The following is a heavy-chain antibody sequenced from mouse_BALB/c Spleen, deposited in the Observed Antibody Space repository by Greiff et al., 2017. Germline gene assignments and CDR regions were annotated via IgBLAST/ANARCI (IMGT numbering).Heavy chain of an antibody. Sequence: DVKLVESGPGLVKPSQSLSLTCTVTGYSITSDYAWNWIRQFPGNKLEWMGYISYSGSTSYNPSLKSRISITRDTSKNQFFLQLNSVTTEDTATYYCARSGVRGPLDYWGQGTTLTVSS. D-gene: IGHD2-14*01. J-gene: IGHJ2*01. CDR1: GYSITSDYA. V-gene: IGHV3-2*02. CDR3: ARSGVRGPLDY. CDR2: ISYSGST.